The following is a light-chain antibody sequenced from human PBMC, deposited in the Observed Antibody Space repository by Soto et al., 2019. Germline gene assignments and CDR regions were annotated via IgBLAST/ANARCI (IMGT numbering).Light chain of an antibody. J-gene: IGKJ1*01. CDR3: QHTFNSPPWT. Sequence: DIHMTQSPSSLSASVGDTVTITCRASQNIDMYLNWYQQKPGKAPRVLISGASNLQSGVPSRFSGSGSGTDFTLTISSLQSEDFSSYCCQHTFNSPPWTFGQGTKVDIK. CDR2: GAS. CDR1: QNIDMY. V-gene: IGKV1-39*01.